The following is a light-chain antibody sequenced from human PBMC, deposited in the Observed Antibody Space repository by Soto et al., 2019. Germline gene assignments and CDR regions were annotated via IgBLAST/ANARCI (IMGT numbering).Light chain of an antibody. CDR3: QQSYSTTWT. V-gene: IGKV1-39*01. Sequence: DIQMTQSPSSLSASVGDRVTITCRASQGISTYLNWYHQKPGKAPKLLIYAASSLQSGVPSRFSGSGSETDFTLTISSLQPEDFATYSCQQSYSTTWTFGPGPKVDIK. J-gene: IGKJ1*01. CDR1: QGISTY. CDR2: AAS.